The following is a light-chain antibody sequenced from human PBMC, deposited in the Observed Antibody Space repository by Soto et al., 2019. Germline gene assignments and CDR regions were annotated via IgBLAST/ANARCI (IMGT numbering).Light chain of an antibody. J-gene: IGLJ1*01. CDR2: DVS. Sequence: QSVLTQPASVSGSPGQSITISCTGTSSDVGGYNLVSWYQQHSGKAPKLMIYDVSNRPSGVSNRFSGSKSGNTASLTISGLQAEDEADYYCGSYTSSSTRVFGTGTKVPVL. CDR1: SSDVGGYNL. CDR3: GSYTSSSTRV. V-gene: IGLV2-14*01.